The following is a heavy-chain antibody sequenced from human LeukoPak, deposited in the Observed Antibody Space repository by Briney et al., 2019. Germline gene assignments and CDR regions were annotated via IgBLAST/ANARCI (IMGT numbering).Heavy chain of an antibody. D-gene: IGHD6-19*01. CDR1: GYSFTSYW. CDR3: ARLRKSSGWFPAIFDY. CDR2: IYPGDSDT. J-gene: IGHJ4*02. Sequence: GESLKISCKGSGYSFTSYWIGWVRQMPGKGLEWMGIIYPGDSDTRYSPSFQGQVTISADKSISTAYLQWSSLKASDTAMYYCARLRKSSGWFPAIFDYWGQGTLVTVSS. V-gene: IGHV5-51*01.